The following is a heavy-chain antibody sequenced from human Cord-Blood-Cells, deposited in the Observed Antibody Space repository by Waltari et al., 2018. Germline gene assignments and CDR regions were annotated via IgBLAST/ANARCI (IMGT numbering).Heavy chain of an antibody. Sequence: QVQLVQSGAEVKKPGYSVKVSCKASGGTFSSYAISWVRQAPGQGLEWMGGIILIFGTANYAQKFQGRVTITADESTSTAYMELRSLRSEDTAVYYWAGVKLGMGYVDYWGQGTLVTVSS. CDR2: IILIFGTA. J-gene: IGHJ4*02. D-gene: IGHD7-27*01. V-gene: IGHV1-69*01. CDR1: GGTFSSYA. CDR3: AGVKLGMGYVDY.